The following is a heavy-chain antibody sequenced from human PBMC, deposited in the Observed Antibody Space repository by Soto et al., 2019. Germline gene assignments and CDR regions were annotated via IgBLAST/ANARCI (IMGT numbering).Heavy chain of an antibody. D-gene: IGHD3-10*01. V-gene: IGHV5-10-1*01. J-gene: IGHJ6*02. CDR2: IDPSDSYT. CDR1: GYSFTSYW. CDR3: ARRPYGSGHYYHYGMDV. Sequence: GESLKISCKGSGYSFTSYWIAWVRQMPGKGLEWMGRIDPSDSYTNYSPSFQGHVTISADKSISTAYLQWSSLKASDTAIYYCARRPYGSGHYYHYGMDVWGQGTTVTVSS.